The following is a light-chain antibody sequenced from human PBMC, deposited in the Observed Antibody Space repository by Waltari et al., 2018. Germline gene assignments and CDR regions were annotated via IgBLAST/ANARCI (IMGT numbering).Light chain of an antibody. J-gene: IGLJ3*02. CDR3: QAYDTSLSVV. Sequence: QSVLPQPPSVSGAPGQRVTISCTGSGSNIGAGYDVHWYQQLPRAAPKLLIYGSSTRPLGVPDRVLGATAGTSASLAITGLQAEDDADYYCQAYDTSLSVVFGGGTKLTVL. V-gene: IGLV1-40*01. CDR2: GSS. CDR1: GSNIGAGYD.